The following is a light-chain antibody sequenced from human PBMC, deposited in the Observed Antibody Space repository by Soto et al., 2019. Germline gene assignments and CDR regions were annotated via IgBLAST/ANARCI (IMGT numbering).Light chain of an antibody. V-gene: IGLV4-60*02. J-gene: IGLJ1*01. CDR2: LEGSGSY. CDR1: SGHSSYI. Sequence: QSVLTQSSSASASLGSSVKLTCTLSSGHSSYIIAWHQQQPGKAPRYLMKLEGSGSYNKGSGVPDRVSGSSSEADRYLTISNLQFEDEADYYCETWDSNTRVFGAGTKLTVL. CDR3: ETWDSNTRV.